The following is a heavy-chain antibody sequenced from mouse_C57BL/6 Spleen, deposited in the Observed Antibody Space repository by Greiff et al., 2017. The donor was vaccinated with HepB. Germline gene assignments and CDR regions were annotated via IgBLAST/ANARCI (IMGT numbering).Heavy chain of an antibody. CDR2: ISDGGSYT. Sequence: EVKLMESGGGLVKPGGSLKLSCAASGFTFSSYAMSWVRQTPEKRLEWVATISDGGSYTYYPDNVKGRFTISRDNAKNNLYLQMSHLKSEDTAMYYCARDMIKGVFDYWGQGTTLTVSS. CDR1: GFTFSSYA. V-gene: IGHV5-4*01. J-gene: IGHJ2*01. D-gene: IGHD2-4*01. CDR3: ARDMIKGVFDY.